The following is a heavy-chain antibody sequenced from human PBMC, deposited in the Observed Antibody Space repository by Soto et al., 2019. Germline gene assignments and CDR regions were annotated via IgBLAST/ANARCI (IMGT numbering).Heavy chain of an antibody. V-gene: IGHV1-2*04. CDR3: ARDVGSGWGATNWFDP. D-gene: IGHD6-19*01. Sequence: ASVKVSCKASGYTFTGYYMHWVRQAPGQGLEWMGWINPNSGGTNYAQKFQGWVTMTRDTSISTAYMELSRLRSDDTAVYYCARDVGSGWGATNWFDPWGQGTLVTVSS. CDR2: INPNSGGT. CDR1: GYTFTGYY. J-gene: IGHJ5*02.